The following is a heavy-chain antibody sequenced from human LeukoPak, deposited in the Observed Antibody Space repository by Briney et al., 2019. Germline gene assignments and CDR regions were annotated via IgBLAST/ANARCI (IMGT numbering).Heavy chain of an antibody. Sequence: PGGSLRLSCAASGFTFDDYTMHWVRQAPGKGLEWVSLISWDGGSTYYADSVKGRFTISRDNSKNSLYLQMNSLRTEDTALYYCAKGTRGYRYGYLDVWGKGTTVTVSS. CDR3: AKGTRGYRYGYLDV. D-gene: IGHD5-18*01. J-gene: IGHJ6*03. CDR2: ISWDGGST. V-gene: IGHV3-43*01. CDR1: GFTFDDYT.